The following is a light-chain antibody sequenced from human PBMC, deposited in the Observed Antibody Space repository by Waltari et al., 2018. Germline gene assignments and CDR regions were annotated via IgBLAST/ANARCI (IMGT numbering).Light chain of an antibody. J-gene: IGKJ1*01. CDR1: QSVTRY. CDR2: DVS. Sequence: DIVLTQSPVTLSASVGDRVTTTCRASQSVTRYLAWYQQKPGKAPKVLIWDVSSLERGVPSRFSGSGSGTEFTLTISSLQPDDFATYYCQQYDRYSAWTFGQGTKVEIK. V-gene: IGKV1-5*01. CDR3: QQYDRYSAWT.